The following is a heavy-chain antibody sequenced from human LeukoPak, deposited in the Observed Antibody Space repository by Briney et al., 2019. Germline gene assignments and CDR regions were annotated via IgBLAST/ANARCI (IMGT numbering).Heavy chain of an antibody. CDR2: IIPIFGTA. Sequence: GASVKVSCKASGYTFTSYDINWVRQATGQGLEWMGGIIPIFGTANHAQKFQGRVTITADESTSTAYMELSSLRSEDTAVYYCARAREYSSSSGDYWGQGTLVTVSS. J-gene: IGHJ4*02. CDR3: ARAREYSSSSGDY. CDR1: GYTFTSYD. V-gene: IGHV1-69*13. D-gene: IGHD6-6*01.